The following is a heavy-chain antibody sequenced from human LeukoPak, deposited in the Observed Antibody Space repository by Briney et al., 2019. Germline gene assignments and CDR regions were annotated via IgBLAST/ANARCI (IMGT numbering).Heavy chain of an antibody. CDR3: ARLTYTTSWSSIAKFYFDY. V-gene: IGHV4-34*01. Sequence: SETLSLTCAVYGGSFSGYYWSWIRQPPGKGLEWIGEINHSGSTNYNPSLKSRVTISVDTSKNQFSLKLSSVTAADTAVFYCARLTYTTSWSSIAKFYFDYWGQGTLVTVSS. CDR1: GGSFSGYY. J-gene: IGHJ4*02. CDR2: INHSGST. D-gene: IGHD2-2*02.